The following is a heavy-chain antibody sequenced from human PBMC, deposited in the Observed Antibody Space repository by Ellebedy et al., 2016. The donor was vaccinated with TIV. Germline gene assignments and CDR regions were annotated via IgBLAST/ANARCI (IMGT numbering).Heavy chain of an antibody. CDR3: ARSHRGIAVAGTFDDAFDI. D-gene: IGHD6-19*01. CDR2: INPSGGST. J-gene: IGHJ3*02. CDR1: GYTFTSYY. V-gene: IGHV1-46*01. Sequence: ASVKVSXXASGYTFTSYYMHWVRQAPGQGLEWMGIINPSGGSTSYAQKFQGRVTMTRDTSTSTVYMELSSLRSEDTAVYYCARSHRGIAVAGTFDDAFDIWGQGTMVTVSS.